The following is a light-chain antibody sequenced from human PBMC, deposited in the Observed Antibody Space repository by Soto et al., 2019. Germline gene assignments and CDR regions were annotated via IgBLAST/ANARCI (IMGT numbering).Light chain of an antibody. CDR1: QSGYSNF. J-gene: IGKJ1*01. Sequence: EIVLTQSPGTLSLSPGERATLSCRASQSGYSNFLAWYQQKPGQAPRLLMYTASFRATGIPDRFSGSGSGTDFTLTISRLEPEDFAVYYCQRYGRSWTFGQGTKVEMK. CDR2: TAS. V-gene: IGKV3-20*01. CDR3: QRYGRSWT.